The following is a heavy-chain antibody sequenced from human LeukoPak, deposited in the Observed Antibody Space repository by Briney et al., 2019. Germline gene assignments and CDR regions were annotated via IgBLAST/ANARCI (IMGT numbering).Heavy chain of an antibody. CDR2: ISGSGGST. CDR1: GFTFSSYA. V-gene: IGHV3-23*01. J-gene: IGHJ4*02. D-gene: IGHD2-21*01. Sequence: GGSLRLSCAASGFTFSSYAMSWVRQAPGKGLEWVSAISGSGGSTYYADSVKGRFTISRDNSKNALYLQMNSLRAEDTAVYYCAKSVGAVVVKLFGYWGQGTLVTVSS. CDR3: AKSVGAVVVKLFGY.